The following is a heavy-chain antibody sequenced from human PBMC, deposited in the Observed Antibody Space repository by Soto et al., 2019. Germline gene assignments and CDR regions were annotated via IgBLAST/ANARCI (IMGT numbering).Heavy chain of an antibody. Sequence: SETLSLTCSVSGGSISSAGYYWSWIRQHPGKGLEWIGYIHYSGSTYYNPSLESRVTISVDTSKNEFSLNLSSVTAADTAVYYCARFTGKVNGYHHYGLDVWGQGTTVTVSS. CDR3: ARFTGKVNGYHHYGLDV. D-gene: IGHD5-18*01. J-gene: IGHJ6*02. CDR1: GGSISSAGYY. CDR2: IHYSGST. V-gene: IGHV4-31*03.